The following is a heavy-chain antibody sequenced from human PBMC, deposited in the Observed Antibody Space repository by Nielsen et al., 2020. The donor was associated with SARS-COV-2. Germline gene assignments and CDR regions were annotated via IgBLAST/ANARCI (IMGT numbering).Heavy chain of an antibody. J-gene: IGHJ4*02. V-gene: IGHV4-61*05. CDR2: IYYSGST. Sequence: SETLSLTCTVSGGSISSSSYYWSWIRQPPGKGLEWIGYIYYSGSTNYNPSLKSRVTISVDTSKNQFSLKLSSVTAADTAVYYCARQRAATDFDYWGQGTLVTVSS. CDR1: GGSISSSSYY. D-gene: IGHD1-26*01. CDR3: ARQRAATDFDY.